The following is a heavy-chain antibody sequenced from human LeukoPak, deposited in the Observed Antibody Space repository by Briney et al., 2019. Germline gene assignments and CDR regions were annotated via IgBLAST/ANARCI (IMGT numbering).Heavy chain of an antibody. Sequence: SETLSHTCTVSAGSISSSSYYWGWIRQPPGKGLKWIGSIYYSGSTYYNPSLQSRVTISVDTSRNQFSLRLSSVTAADTAVYYCARPSHSRGLALAVWGQGTTVTVSS. CDR1: AGSISSSSYY. J-gene: IGHJ6*02. D-gene: IGHD6-19*01. CDR3: ARPSHSRGLALAV. CDR2: IYYSGST. V-gene: IGHV4-39*01.